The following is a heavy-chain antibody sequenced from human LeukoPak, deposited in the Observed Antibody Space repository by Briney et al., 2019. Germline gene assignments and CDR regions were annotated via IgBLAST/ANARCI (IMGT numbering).Heavy chain of an antibody. CDR2: IIPIFGTA. J-gene: IGHJ6*03. D-gene: IGHD2/OR15-2a*01. CDR1: GGTFSSYA. Sequence: SVKVSCKASGGTFSSYAISWVRQAPGQGLEWMGGIIPIFGTANYAQKFQGRVTITTDESTSTAYMELSSLRSEDTAVYYCACNIVGSYYYYYMDVWGKGTTVTVSS. CDR3: ACNIVGSYYYYYMDV. V-gene: IGHV1-69*05.